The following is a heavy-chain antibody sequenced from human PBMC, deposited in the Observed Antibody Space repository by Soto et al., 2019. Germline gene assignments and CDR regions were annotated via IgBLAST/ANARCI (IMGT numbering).Heavy chain of an antibody. CDR1: GYSFATSG. V-gene: IGHV1-18*01. Sequence: QVKLVQSGTEVKKPGASIKVSCKASGYSFATSGMTWVRQAPGQGLEWMGWISVYNGNTNYDQKPQDRVTMTTDTSTNTAFLAVRNLRSDDTAVYYCARAGQYYDASGYADWGQGTLVTVS. D-gene: IGHD3-3*01. J-gene: IGHJ4*02. CDR2: ISVYNGNT. CDR3: ARAGQYYDASGYAD.